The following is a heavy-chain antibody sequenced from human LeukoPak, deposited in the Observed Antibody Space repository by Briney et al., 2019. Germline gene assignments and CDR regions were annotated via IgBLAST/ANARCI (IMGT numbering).Heavy chain of an antibody. CDR2: ISSSSSYI. V-gene: IGHV3-21*01. CDR1: GFTFSSYS. Sequence: GGSLRLSCAASGFTFSSYSMNWVRQAPGKGLEWVSPISSSSSYIYYADSVKGRFTISRDNAKNSLYLQMNSLRAEDTAVYFCARDRRSDNYFDYWGQGTLVTVSS. J-gene: IGHJ4*02. CDR3: ARDRRSDNYFDY.